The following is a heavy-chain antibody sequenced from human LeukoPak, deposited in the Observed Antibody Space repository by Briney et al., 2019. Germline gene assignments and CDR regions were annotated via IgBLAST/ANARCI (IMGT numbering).Heavy chain of an antibody. D-gene: IGHD3-22*01. CDR2: INPNSGGT. CDR3: ARGHDSSGYYSGTGDY. V-gene: IGHV1-2*02. J-gene: IGHJ4*02. CDR1: GYTFTGYY. Sequence: ASVKVSCKASGYTFTGYYMHWVRQAPGQGLEGMGWINPNSGGTNHAPKFQGRVTMTRDTSISTAYMELSWLRSDDTAVYYCARGHDSSGYYSGTGDYWGQGALVTVSS.